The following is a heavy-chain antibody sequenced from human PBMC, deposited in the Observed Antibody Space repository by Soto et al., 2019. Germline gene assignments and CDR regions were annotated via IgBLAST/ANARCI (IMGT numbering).Heavy chain of an antibody. J-gene: IGHJ4*02. CDR1: GFTFSSYW. CDR2: IKQDGSEK. D-gene: IGHD3-10*01. V-gene: IGHV3-7*03. CDR3: ARDHTDGGDHFDY. Sequence: PGGSLRLSCAASGFTFSSYWMSWVRQAPGKGLEWVANIKQDGSEKYYVDSVKGRFTISRDNAKNSLYLQMSSLRAEDTAVYYCARDHTDGGDHFDYWGQGTLVTVSS.